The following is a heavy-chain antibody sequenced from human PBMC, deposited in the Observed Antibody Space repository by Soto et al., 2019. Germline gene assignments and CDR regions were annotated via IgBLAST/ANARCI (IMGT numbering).Heavy chain of an antibody. D-gene: IGHD3-22*01. Sequence: PGGSLRLSCAASGFTFSSYSMNWVRQAPGKGLEWVSSISSSSSYIYYADSVKGRFTISRDNAKNSLYLQMNSLRAEDTAVYYCASFEYYYDSSGSRPYAFDIWGQGTMVTVS. V-gene: IGHV3-21*01. CDR1: GFTFSSYS. CDR2: ISSSSSYI. CDR3: ASFEYYYDSSGSRPYAFDI. J-gene: IGHJ3*02.